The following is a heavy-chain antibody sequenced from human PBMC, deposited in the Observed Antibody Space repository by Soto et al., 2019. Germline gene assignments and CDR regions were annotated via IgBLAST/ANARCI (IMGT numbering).Heavy chain of an antibody. J-gene: IGHJ3*01. CDR2: ISFDGKKK. V-gene: IGHV3-30*03. CDR3: AINRMLIAAVIDAFDV. Sequence: GGSLRLSCVGSGFVFSDFGMNWVRQAPGKGLEWVAVISFDGKKKYYADSVKGRFSISRDNSKNTVSLQIDSLGAEDTAVYYCAINRMLIAAVIDAFDVWGQGTMVTVSS. D-gene: IGHD3-16*01. CDR1: GFVFSDFG.